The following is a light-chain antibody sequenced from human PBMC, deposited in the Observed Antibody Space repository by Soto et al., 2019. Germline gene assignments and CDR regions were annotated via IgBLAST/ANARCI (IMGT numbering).Light chain of an antibody. J-gene: IGKJ4*02. CDR1: QSIGTS. Sequence: EIVLTQSPATLSLSPGERATLSCRASQSIGTSLDWYQQKPGQVPRLLIFDALDRATGMPARFSGRGSGTDFTLTISNLEPEDCAVYYCQQRSQWPLTVGGGTKVEIK. V-gene: IGKV3-11*01. CDR3: QQRSQWPLT. CDR2: DAL.